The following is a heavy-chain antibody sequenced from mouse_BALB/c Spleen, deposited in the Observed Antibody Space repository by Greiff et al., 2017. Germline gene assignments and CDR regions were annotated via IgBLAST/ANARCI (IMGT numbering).Heavy chain of an antibody. CDR2: VRTYYGDA. CDR3: ARGDGNYLAWFAY. Sequence: VTLQESGAELVRPGVSVKLSCKGSGYTFTDYAMPWVKQSHAKSLGWIGVVRTYYGDASYNQNFKGKATMTVDKSSSTAYMELVRLTSEDSAIYYCARGDGNYLAWFAYWGQGTLVTVSA. D-gene: IGHD2-1*01. V-gene: IGHV1S137*01. J-gene: IGHJ3*01. CDR1: GYTFTDYA.